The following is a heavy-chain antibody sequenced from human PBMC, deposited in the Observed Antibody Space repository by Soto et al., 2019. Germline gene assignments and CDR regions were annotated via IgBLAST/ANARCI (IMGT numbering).Heavy chain of an antibody. D-gene: IGHD3-3*01. CDR2: ISCSSSYT. CDR3: ARALEGRSYYYGMDV. V-gene: IGHV3-11*06. J-gene: IGHJ6*02. CDR1: GFTFSDYY. Sequence: QVQLVESGGGLVKPGGSLRLSCAASGFTFSDYYMSWIRQAPGKGLEWVSYISCSSSYTNYADSVKGRFTISRDNAKNSLYLQMNSLRAEDTAVYYCARALEGRSYYYGMDVWGQGTTVTVSS.